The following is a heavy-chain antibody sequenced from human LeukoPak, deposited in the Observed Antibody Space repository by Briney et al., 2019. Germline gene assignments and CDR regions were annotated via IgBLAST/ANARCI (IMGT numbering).Heavy chain of an antibody. CDR3: ARAGTTDRGCGNLQFDY. CDR2: IIPILGIA. V-gene: IGHV1-69*04. J-gene: IGHJ4*02. CDR1: GGTFSSYA. D-gene: IGHD4-17*01. Sequence: GSSVKVSCKASGGTFSSYAISWVRQAPGQGLEWMGRIIPILGIANYAQKFQGRVTITADKSTSTAYMELSSLRSEDTAVYYCARAGTTDRGCGNLQFDYWGQGTLVTVSS.